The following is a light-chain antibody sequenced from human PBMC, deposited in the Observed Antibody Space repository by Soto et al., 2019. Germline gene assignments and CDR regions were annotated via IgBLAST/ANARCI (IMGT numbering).Light chain of an antibody. CDR2: GAS. CDR3: QQYGSSPV. V-gene: IGKV3-20*01. Sequence: EIVLTQSPGTLSLSPGERATLSCRASQSVSSSYLAWYQQKPGQAPRLLIYGASSRATGIPDRFSGSGSGTDFTLTISRLEPEDFGVYYCQQYGSSPVFGGGTKVEIK. CDR1: QSVSSSY. J-gene: IGKJ4*01.